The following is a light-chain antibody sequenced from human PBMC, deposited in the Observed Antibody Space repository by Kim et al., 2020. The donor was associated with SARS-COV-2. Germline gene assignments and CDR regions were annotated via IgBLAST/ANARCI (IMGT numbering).Light chain of an antibody. CDR3: SSYTSSSTLFYV. CDR1: SSYVGAYNY. Sequence: TLPETGTSSYVGAYNYFSWYQHHPGKSPKLMIYYVSNRPSGVSKRFSGSKSGNTASLTISGLQAEDEADYYCSSYTSSSTLFYVFGTGTKVTVL. V-gene: IGLV2-14*03. J-gene: IGLJ1*01. CDR2: YVS.